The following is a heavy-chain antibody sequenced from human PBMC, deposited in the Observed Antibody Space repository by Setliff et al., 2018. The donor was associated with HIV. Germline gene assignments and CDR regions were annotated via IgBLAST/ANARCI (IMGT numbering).Heavy chain of an antibody. D-gene: IGHD2-2*01. V-gene: IGHV4-39*01. J-gene: IGHJ4*02. CDR1: GGSISNSRYY. CDR3: AKLLPAADMAREIDS. CDR2: INHSGKT. Sequence: SETLSLTCTVSGGSISNSRYYWSWIRQPPGEGLEWIGEINHSGKTNYNPSLKSRVTISVDTSKNQFSLKLISVSAADTAVYYCAKLLPAADMAREIDSWGQGTLVTVSS.